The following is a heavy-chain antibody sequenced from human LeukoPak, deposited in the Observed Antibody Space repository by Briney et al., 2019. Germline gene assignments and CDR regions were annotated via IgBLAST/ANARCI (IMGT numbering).Heavy chain of an antibody. V-gene: IGHV1-8*01. Sequence: GASVKVSCKASGYTFSSYDINWVRQATGQGLEWMGWMNPNSGNTGYARKFQGRLNMTRNTSIDTAYMELSSLRSDDTAVYYCARRVGSGWPVQHWGQGTLVTVSS. D-gene: IGHD6-19*01. CDR2: MNPNSGNT. CDR3: ARRVGSGWPVQH. CDR1: GYTFSSYD. J-gene: IGHJ1*01.